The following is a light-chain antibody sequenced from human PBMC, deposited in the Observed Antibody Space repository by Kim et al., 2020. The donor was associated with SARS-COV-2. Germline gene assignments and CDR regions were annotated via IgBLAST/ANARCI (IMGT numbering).Light chain of an antibody. Sequence: SPGERATLSCRASPSVSSSYLAWYQQKPGQAPRLLIYGASSRATGIPDRFSGSGSGTDFTLTISRLEPEDFAVYYCQQYGSSRLTFGGGTKVDIK. CDR3: QQYGSSRLT. CDR2: GAS. CDR1: PSVSSSY. V-gene: IGKV3-20*01. J-gene: IGKJ4*01.